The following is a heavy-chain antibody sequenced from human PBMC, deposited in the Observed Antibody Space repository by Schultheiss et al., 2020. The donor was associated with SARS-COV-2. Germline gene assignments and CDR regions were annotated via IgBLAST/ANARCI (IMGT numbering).Heavy chain of an antibody. CDR2: ISYDGSNK. Sequence: GGSLRLSCAASGFTFSSYGMHWVRQAPGKGLEWVAVISYDGSNKYYADSVKGRFTISRDNAKNTLYLQMNSLRAEDTAVYYCARGSGYGSNYDAFDIWGQGTMVTVSS. V-gene: IGHV3-30*03. D-gene: IGHD5-12*01. CDR3: ARGSGYGSNYDAFDI. CDR1: GFTFSSYG. J-gene: IGHJ3*02.